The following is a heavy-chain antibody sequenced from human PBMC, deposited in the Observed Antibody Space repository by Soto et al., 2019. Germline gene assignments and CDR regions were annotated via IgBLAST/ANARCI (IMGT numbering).Heavy chain of an antibody. CDR3: ATSRISITVAGETEYYFDY. J-gene: IGHJ4*02. CDR2: INPNSGDT. V-gene: IGHV1-2*04. Sequence: ASVKVSCKASGYVFTGYYMHWVRQAPGQGLEWMGWINPNSGDTNYTQKFQGWVTMTRDTSISTAYMELSRLRSDDTAVYYCATSRISITVAGETEYYFDYWGQGTPVTVSS. D-gene: IGHD6-19*01. CDR1: GYVFTGYY.